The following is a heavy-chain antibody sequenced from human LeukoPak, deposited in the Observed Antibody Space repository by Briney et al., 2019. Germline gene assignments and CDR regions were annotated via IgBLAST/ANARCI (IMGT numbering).Heavy chain of an antibody. V-gene: IGHV1-8*01. CDR1: GATFTIND. Sequence: ASVKVSGKASGATFTINDINWLRQATGQGLEWMGWMNPNSGNTGYGQKFQGRVTMTRNTSISTAYMELTDLRSEDTAVYYCARVTAAGTWTFDIWGQGTTVTVSS. CDR3: ARVTAAGTWTFDI. J-gene: IGHJ3*02. D-gene: IGHD6-13*01. CDR2: MNPNSGNT.